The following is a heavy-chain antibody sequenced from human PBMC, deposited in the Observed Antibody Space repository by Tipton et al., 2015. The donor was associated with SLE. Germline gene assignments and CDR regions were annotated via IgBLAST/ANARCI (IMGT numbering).Heavy chain of an antibody. CDR1: GGSISNYS. V-gene: IGHV4-4*08. CDR2: IYHSGNT. Sequence: TLSLTCTVSGGSISNYSWSWIRQPPGKGLEWIGSIYHSGNTYSNPSLKSRVTISVDTSKNQFSLKMSSVTAADTAMYYCARYSYFAAAFDIWGQGTLVTVSS. D-gene: IGHD5-18*01. CDR3: ARYSYFAAAFDI. J-gene: IGHJ3*02.